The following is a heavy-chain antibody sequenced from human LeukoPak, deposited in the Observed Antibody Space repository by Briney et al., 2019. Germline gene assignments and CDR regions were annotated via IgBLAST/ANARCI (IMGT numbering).Heavy chain of an antibody. CDR2: INSDGSST. D-gene: IGHD5-12*01. Sequence: SGGSLRLSCAASGFTFSSYWMHWVRQAPGKGLVRVSRINSDGSSTSYADSVKGRLTISRDNAKNTLYLQMSSLRVEDTAVYYCARGDGYAQRDWGQGTLVTVPS. V-gene: IGHV3-74*01. J-gene: IGHJ4*02. CDR1: GFTFSSYW. CDR3: ARGDGYAQRD.